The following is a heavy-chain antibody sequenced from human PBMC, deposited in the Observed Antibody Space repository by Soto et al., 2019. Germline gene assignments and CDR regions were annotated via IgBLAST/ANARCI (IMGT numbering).Heavy chain of an antibody. CDR2: IYYSGST. J-gene: IGHJ3*02. D-gene: IGHD6-19*01. CDR3: AIAGYCSGPRAFDI. Sequence: QLQLQESGPGLVKPSETLSLTCTVSGGSISSSSYYWGWIRQPPGKGLEWIGSIYYSGSTYYNPSLKSRVTIPVDTSKNQFSLKLSSVTAADTAVYYCAIAGYCSGPRAFDIWGQGTMVTVSS. CDR1: GGSISSSSYY. V-gene: IGHV4-39*01.